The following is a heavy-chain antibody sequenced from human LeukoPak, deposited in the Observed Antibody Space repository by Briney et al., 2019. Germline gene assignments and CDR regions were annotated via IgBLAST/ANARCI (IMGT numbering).Heavy chain of an antibody. D-gene: IGHD1-1*01. J-gene: IGHJ4*02. V-gene: IGHV4-38-2*02. CDR3: ARVNAPVATFDY. CDR2: ISHSGNT. CDR1: GYSISSTYY. Sequence: SETLSLTCTVSGYSISSTYYGAWIRQPPGKGLEWIATISHSGNTYYTPSLESRLTISLDTSKNHFSLRLSSVTAADTAVYYCARVNAPVATFDYWGRGTLVAVFS.